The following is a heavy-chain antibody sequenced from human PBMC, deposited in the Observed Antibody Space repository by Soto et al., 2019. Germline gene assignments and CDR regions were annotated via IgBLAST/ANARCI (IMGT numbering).Heavy chain of an antibody. Sequence: GESLKISCAASGFTFSDYAMAWVRQAPGKGLEWVSSASGSGSGTYYADSVKGRFTISRDNSKNTLFLHMTNLRAGDTALYFCAKGRPGVAAAPDSWGQGTLVTVSS. J-gene: IGHJ4*02. CDR3: AKGRPGVAAAPDS. V-gene: IGHV3-23*01. CDR1: GFTFSDYA. D-gene: IGHD2-21*01. CDR2: ASGSGSGT.